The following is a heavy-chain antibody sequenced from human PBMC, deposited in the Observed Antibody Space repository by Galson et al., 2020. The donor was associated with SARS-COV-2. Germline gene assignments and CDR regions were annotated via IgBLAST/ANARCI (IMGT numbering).Heavy chain of an antibody. V-gene: IGHV3-49*03. D-gene: IGHD3-9*01. Sequence: GESLKISCTTSGFTFGDFTMSWFRQAPGKGLEWVGFIRTKAYGGTTEYAASVKGRFTISRDDSKSIAYLQMNSLKTEDTAVYYCTRDRDDILTGYEHSWGQGTLVTVSS. CDR2: IRTKAYGGTT. CDR1: GFTFGDFT. J-gene: IGHJ4*02. CDR3: TRDRDDILTGYEHS.